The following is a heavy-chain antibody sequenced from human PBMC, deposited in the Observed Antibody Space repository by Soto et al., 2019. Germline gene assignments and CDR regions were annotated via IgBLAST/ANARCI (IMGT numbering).Heavy chain of an antibody. CDR2: IDYNGVT. Sequence: SETLSLTCTVSGGSIYRSGYYWGWIRQPPGRGLEWIGNIDYNGVTYSNPSLKRRVTISRDTSKNQFSLKLTSVTAADTALYYCGKVLVGATGHTDSDSWGPGTLVTVSS. CDR1: GGSIYRSGYY. V-gene: IGHV4-39*01. CDR3: GKVLVGATGHTDSDS. J-gene: IGHJ4*02. D-gene: IGHD2-15*01.